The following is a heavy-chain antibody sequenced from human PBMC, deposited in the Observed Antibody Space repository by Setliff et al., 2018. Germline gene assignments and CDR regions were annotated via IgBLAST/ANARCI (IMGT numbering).Heavy chain of an antibody. CDR1: GFTFNAYA. CDR2: ITFGSLSR. Sequence: LRLSCAASGFTFNAYAMSWVRQAPGKGLEWVSAITFGSLSRYYADSVKGRFTISRDNSKNTLFLEMNSLRTEGTAVYYCAKGQGQYYDSSGYYGRVLDYWGQGTLVTVSS. CDR3: AKGQGQYYDSSGYYGRVLDY. V-gene: IGHV3-23*01. J-gene: IGHJ4*02. D-gene: IGHD3-22*01.